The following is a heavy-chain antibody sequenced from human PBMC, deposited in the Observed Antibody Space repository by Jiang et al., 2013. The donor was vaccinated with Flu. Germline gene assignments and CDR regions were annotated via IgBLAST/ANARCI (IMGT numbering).Heavy chain of an antibody. Sequence: GPGLVKPSQTLSLTCRVSGGSISSGAFYWSWIRQHPAKGLESIGYIYDSGTTYYNPSLKTRLTISSDTSKNQFSLMLTSVTAADTAVYYCATTTGNWGQGTLVTVSS. CDR2: IYDSGTT. CDR3: ATTTGN. J-gene: IGHJ4*02. D-gene: IGHD3-10*01. V-gene: IGHV4-31*03. CDR1: GGSISSGAFY.